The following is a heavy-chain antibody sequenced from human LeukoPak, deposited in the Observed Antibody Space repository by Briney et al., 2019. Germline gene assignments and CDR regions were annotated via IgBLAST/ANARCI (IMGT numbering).Heavy chain of an antibody. V-gene: IGHV3-30*18. CDR1: GFTFSSYG. Sequence: GGSLRLSCAASGFTFSSYGMHWVRQAPGKGLEWVAVISYDGSNKYYADSVKGRFTISRDNSKNTLYLQMNSLRAEDTAVYYCAKDSDDSSGSLSHYWGQGTLVTVSS. CDR2: ISYDGSNK. CDR3: AKDSDDSSGSLSHY. J-gene: IGHJ4*02. D-gene: IGHD3-22*01.